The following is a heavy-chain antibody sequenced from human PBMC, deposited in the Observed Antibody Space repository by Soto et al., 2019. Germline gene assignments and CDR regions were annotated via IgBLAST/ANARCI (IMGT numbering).Heavy chain of an antibody. CDR3: ARALRSIQLWNYGMDV. J-gene: IGHJ6*02. CDR2: IWYDGSNK. V-gene: IGHV3-33*01. D-gene: IGHD5-18*01. CDR1: GFTFSSYG. Sequence: RGSLRLSCAASGFTFSSYGMHWVRQAPGKGLEWVAVIWYDGSNKYYADSVKGRFTISRDNSKNTLYLQMNSLRAEDTAVYYCARALRSIQLWNYGMDVWGQGTTVTVSS.